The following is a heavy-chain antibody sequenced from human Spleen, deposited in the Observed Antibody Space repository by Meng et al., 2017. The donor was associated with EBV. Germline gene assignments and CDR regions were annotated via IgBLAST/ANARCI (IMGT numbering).Heavy chain of an antibody. D-gene: IGHD3-3*01. V-gene: IGHV3-33*01. CDR3: ARDIRSDYFDY. Sequence: VWLVESGGGLSMPGGSLRFSCAASGWIFSNYGMHWVRQAPGKGLEWVAVIYYDGSKKYYADSVKGRFTISRDNSQNTLSLQMNSLRAEDTAVYYCARDIRSDYFDYWGQGALVTVSS. J-gene: IGHJ4*02. CDR1: GWIFSNYG. CDR2: IYYDGSKK.